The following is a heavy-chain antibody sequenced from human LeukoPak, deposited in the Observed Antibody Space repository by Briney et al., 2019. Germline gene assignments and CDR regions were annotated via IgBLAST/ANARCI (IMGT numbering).Heavy chain of an antibody. CDR2: IYTSGST. D-gene: IGHD3/OR15-3a*01. V-gene: IGHV4-4*09. Sequence: SETLSLTCTVSGGSISSYYWSWIRQPAGKGLEWIGYIYTSGSTNYNPSLKSRVTISVDTSKNQFSLKLSSVTAADTAVYYCARHALPGLVINWFDPWGQGTLVTVSS. CDR3: ARHALPGLVINWFDP. J-gene: IGHJ5*02. CDR1: GGSISSYY.